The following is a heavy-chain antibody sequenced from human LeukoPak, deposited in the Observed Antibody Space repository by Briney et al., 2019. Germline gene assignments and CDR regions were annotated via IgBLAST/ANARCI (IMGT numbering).Heavy chain of an antibody. J-gene: IGHJ5*01. CDR2: IYFSGTP. V-gene: IGHV4-39*01. Sequence: KTSETLSLTCTVSRGSIRTADYYWAWVRQPPGEGLEWLGSIYFSGTPYFNPSLKSRVAVSIDTFKNQFSLKVTSVNASDTAVYFCARTSSWYAGAWFDSWGQGTLVTVSS. D-gene: IGHD6-13*01. CDR1: RGSIRTADYY. CDR3: ARTSSWYAGAWFDS.